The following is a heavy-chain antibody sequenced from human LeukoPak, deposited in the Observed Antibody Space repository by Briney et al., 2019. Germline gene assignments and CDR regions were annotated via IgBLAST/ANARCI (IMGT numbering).Heavy chain of an antibody. CDR2: IWYDGSNK. Sequence: GRSLRLSCAASGFTFSSYGMHWVRQAPGKGLEWVGVIWYDGSNKYYADSVKGRFTISRDNSKNTLYLQMNSLRAEDTAVYYCAKDQGGSSPFDYWGQGTLVTVSS. J-gene: IGHJ4*02. CDR1: GFTFSSYG. CDR3: AKDQGGSSPFDY. V-gene: IGHV3-33*06. D-gene: IGHD1-26*01.